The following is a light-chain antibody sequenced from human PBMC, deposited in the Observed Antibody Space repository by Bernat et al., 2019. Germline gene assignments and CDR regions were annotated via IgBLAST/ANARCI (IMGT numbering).Light chain of an antibody. CDR3: QQYNSYALST. J-gene: IGKJ5*01. CDR1: QSISSW. Sequence: DIQMTQSPSTLSASVGDRVTITCRASQSISSWLAWYQQKPGKAPKLLIYKASSLASGVPSRFSGSGSGTEFTLTISSLQPDDFASYYCQQYNSYALSTFGKGTRREI. V-gene: IGKV1-5*03. CDR2: KAS.